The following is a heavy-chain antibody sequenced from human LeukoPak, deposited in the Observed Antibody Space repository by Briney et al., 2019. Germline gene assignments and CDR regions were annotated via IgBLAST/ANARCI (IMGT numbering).Heavy chain of an antibody. D-gene: IGHD3-3*01. J-gene: IGHJ5*02. CDR2: IPTSCNT. Sequence: IPTSCNTGYSQKFQRRVTMTRNTSIRTAYMELSSLRSEDTAVYYCARLYYDFWSGYYRFDPWGQGTLVTVSS. CDR3: ARLYYDFWSGYYRFDP. V-gene: IGHV1-8*01.